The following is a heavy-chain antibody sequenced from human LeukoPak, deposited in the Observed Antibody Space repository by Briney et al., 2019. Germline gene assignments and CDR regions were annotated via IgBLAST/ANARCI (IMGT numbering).Heavy chain of an antibody. CDR2: IYTSGST. CDR3: ARDRGITIFGVVSRPYYFDY. V-gene: IGHV4-4*07. D-gene: IGHD3-3*01. J-gene: IGHJ4*02. Sequence: PSETLSLTCTVSGGSISSYYWSRIRQPAGKGLEWIGRIYTSGSTNYNPSLKSRVTMSVDTSKNQFSLKLSSVTAADTAVYYCARDRGITIFGVVSRPYYFDYWGQGTLVTVSS. CDR1: GGSISSYY.